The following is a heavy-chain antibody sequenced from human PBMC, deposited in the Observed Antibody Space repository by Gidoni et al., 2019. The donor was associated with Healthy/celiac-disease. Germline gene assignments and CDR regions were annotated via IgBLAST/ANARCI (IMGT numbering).Heavy chain of an antibody. V-gene: IGHV4-61*01. Sequence: QVQLQESGPGLVKPSETLSLTCTVSGGSVSSGSYYWSGIRQPPGKGLEWIGYIYYSGSTTSNPSLKSRVTISVDTSKNQFSLKLSSVTAADTAVYYCARMRVVPAAMGTYYYYYYGMDVWGQGTTVTVSS. CDR2: IYYSGST. J-gene: IGHJ6*02. CDR1: GGSVSSGSYY. CDR3: ARMRVVPAAMGTYYYYYYGMDV. D-gene: IGHD2-2*01.